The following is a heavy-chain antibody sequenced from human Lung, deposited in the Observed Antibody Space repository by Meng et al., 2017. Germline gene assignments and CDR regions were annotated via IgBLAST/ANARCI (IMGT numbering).Heavy chain of an antibody. V-gene: IGHV1-2*06. CDR3: ARDEDISAAGKLFGDY. CDR2: IDPKSGDT. CDR1: GYNFPAYW. J-gene: IGHJ4*02. Sequence: QGQRVQSGAEGKKPGASVKVSCKPSGYNFPAYWLHWVRRAPGQGLEWMGRIDPKSGDTHYAQRFQGRVTMTGDTSISTAYMELSGLRSDDTAMYYCARDEDISAAGKLFGDYWGQGTLVTVSS. D-gene: IGHD6-13*01.